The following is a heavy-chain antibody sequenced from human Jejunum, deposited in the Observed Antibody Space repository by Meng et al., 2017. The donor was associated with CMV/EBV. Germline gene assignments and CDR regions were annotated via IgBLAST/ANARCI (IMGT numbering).Heavy chain of an antibody. CDR2: MLYSGSD. V-gene: IGHV4-30-4*08. J-gene: IGHJ4*02. CDR3: ARSGSYHLNFDY. D-gene: IGHD1-26*01. CDR1: GGSITSGDYY. Sequence: VSGGSITSGDYYWNWIRQPPGKGLEWIGYMLYSGSDYYNPSLKSRATVSVDASKNQISLTLTSVTAADTAVYYCARSGSYHLNFDYWGQGTLVTVSS.